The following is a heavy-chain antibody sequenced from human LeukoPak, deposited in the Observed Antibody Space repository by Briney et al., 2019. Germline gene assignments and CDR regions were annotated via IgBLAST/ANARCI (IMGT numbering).Heavy chain of an antibody. Sequence: SVKVFCKASGGTFSSYAISWVRQAPGQGLEWMGGIIPIFGTANYAQKFQGRVTITADESTSTAYMELSSLRSEDTAVYYCARGGPSILVVVAAQYDAFDIWGQGTMVTVSS. CDR1: GGTFSSYA. CDR3: ARGGPSILVVVAAQYDAFDI. J-gene: IGHJ3*02. D-gene: IGHD2-15*01. CDR2: IIPIFGTA. V-gene: IGHV1-69*13.